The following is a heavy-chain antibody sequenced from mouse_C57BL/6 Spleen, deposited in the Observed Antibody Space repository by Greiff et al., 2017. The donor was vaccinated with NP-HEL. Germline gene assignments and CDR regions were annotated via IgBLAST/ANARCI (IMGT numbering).Heavy chain of an antibody. CDR3: ARGDYGPYAMDY. CDR2: IYPGDGDT. Sequence: VQLQQSGPELVKPGASVKISCKASGYAFSSSWMNWVKQRPGKGLEWIGRIYPGDGDTNYNGKFKGKATLTADKSSSTAYMQLSSLTSEDSAVYVCARGDYGPYAMDYWGQGTSVTVSS. V-gene: IGHV1-82*01. J-gene: IGHJ4*01. CDR1: GYAFSSSW. D-gene: IGHD1-2*01.